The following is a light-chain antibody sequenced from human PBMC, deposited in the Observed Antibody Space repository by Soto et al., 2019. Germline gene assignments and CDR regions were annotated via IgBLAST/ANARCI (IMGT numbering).Light chain of an antibody. V-gene: IGKV3-20*01. CDR2: GAS. Sequence: EIVLTQSPGTLSLSPGERATLSCRASQSISNNYVAWYQQKPGQAPRLLIYGASNRASGIPDRFSGSASGTDFTLTINRLEREDFAVYHCQQYGSAFLTFGGATKVEIK. J-gene: IGKJ4*01. CDR1: QSISNNY. CDR3: QQYGSAFLT.